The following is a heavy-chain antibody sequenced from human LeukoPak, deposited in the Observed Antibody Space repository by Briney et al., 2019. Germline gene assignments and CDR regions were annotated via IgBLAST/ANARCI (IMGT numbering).Heavy chain of an antibody. CDR2: INSDGSST. J-gene: IGHJ4*02. Sequence: GGSLRLSCAASGFTFSSYWMHWVRQAPGKGLVWVSRINSDGSSTSYADSVKGRFTISRDNAKNTLYLQMNSLRVDDTAVYYCVEDVVVIVTAKPGIWGQGTLVTVSS. CDR1: GFTFSSYW. V-gene: IGHV3-74*01. CDR3: VEDVVVIVTAKPGI. D-gene: IGHD2-15*01.